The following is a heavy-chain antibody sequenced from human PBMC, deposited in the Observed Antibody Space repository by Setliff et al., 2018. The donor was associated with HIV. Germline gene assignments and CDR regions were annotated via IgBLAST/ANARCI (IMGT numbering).Heavy chain of an antibody. J-gene: IGHJ4*02. CDR2: IHDNGKA. D-gene: IGHD3-3*01. CDR3: ARAPRIFPEFNNPHPHFDH. CDR1: GDYISSDDYY. Sequence: SETLSLTCTVSGDYISSDDYYWGWIRQAPGKGLEWMGFIHDNGKAFYDTALKSRLTMYADTSRTHFDLNLRSVTASDTAVYFCARAPRIFPEFNNPHPHFDHWGQGTLVTVSS. V-gene: IGHV4-39*02.